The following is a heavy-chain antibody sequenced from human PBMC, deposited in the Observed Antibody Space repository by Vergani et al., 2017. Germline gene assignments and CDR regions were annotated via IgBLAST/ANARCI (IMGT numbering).Heavy chain of an antibody. Sequence: QVQLVESGGNVVQSGTSLRLSCAASGFSLGSYGMHWVRQSPGKGLEWVAVISNDGGNKYYADSVKGRFTISRDNGQSYLYLDMDNLRVEDTAVYFCAKEFCGTGNCYGWNHLEVWGEGTSVTVSS. CDR3: AKEFCGTGNCYGWNHLEV. CDR1: GFSLGSYG. CDR2: ISNDGGNK. V-gene: IGHV3-30*18. J-gene: IGHJ6*04. D-gene: IGHD1-1*01.